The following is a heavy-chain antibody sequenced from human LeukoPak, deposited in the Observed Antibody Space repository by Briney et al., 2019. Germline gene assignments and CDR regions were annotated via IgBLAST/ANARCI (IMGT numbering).Heavy chain of an antibody. CDR1: GGSISSGDYY. J-gene: IGHJ6*02. D-gene: IGHD1-14*01. Sequence: SETLSLTCTVSGGSISSGDYYWSWIRQHPGKGLEWIGYIYYSGSTYYNPSLKSRITISVDTSKNQFSLKLSSVTAADTAVYYCARHKPRHYGMDVWGQGTTVTVSS. CDR3: ARHKPRHYGMDV. CDR2: IYYSGST. V-gene: IGHV4-31*03.